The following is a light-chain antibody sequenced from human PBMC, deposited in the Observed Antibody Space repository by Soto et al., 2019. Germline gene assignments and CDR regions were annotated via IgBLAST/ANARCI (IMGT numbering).Light chain of an antibody. CDR3: CSYAGRSIVV. V-gene: IGLV2-23*02. Sequence: QSVLTQPASVSGSPGQSTTISCTGTSSDVGSYNVVSWYQHHPGKAPKLMIYEVSKRPSGVSDRFSGSKSDNTASLTISGHQAEDEAYYYCCSYAGRSIVVVGGGTKLTVL. CDR1: SSDVGSYNV. CDR2: EVS. J-gene: IGLJ2*01.